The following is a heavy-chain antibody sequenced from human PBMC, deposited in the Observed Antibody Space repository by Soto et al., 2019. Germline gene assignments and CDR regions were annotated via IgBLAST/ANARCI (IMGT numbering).Heavy chain of an antibody. CDR3: AREFLWFGEFPLRVPDY. CDR2: ITYDGSNK. J-gene: IGHJ4*02. Sequence: QVQLVESGGGVVQPGKSLRLSCVDSVITFSNYAMHWVRQAPGRGLEWVALITYDGSNKYYADSVKGRFTISRVNSKKTVYLQMNNLRLEDTAIYYCAREFLWFGEFPLRVPDYWGQGTLVTVSS. V-gene: IGHV3-30*04. CDR1: VITFSNYA. D-gene: IGHD3-10*01.